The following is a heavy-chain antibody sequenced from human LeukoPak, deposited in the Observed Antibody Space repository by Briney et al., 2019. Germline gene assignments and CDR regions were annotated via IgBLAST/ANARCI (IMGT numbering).Heavy chain of an antibody. J-gene: IGHJ4*02. Sequence: SVKVSCKASGGTFSSYAISWMRQAPGQGLEWMGGIIPIFGTANYAQKFQGRVTITADKSTSTAYMELSSLRSEDTAVYYCAGSYYKSYFDYWGQGTLVTVSS. V-gene: IGHV1-69*06. CDR3: AGSYYKSYFDY. CDR2: IIPIFGTA. CDR1: GGTFSSYA. D-gene: IGHD3-10*01.